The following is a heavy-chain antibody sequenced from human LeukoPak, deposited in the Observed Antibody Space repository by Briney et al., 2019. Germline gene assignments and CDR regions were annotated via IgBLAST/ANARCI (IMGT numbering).Heavy chain of an antibody. V-gene: IGHV4-34*01. CDR2: INHSGST. CDR1: GGSLSGYY. CDR3: ASGGRDGYHF. Sequence: SETLSLPCAVYGGSLSGYYWSWLPEPPGKGVEWIGEINHSGSTNYNPSLKSRVTISVDTSKNEFSLKPSSVTAADTAAYYCASGGRDGYHFWGQGTLVTVSS. J-gene: IGHJ4*02. D-gene: IGHD5-24*01.